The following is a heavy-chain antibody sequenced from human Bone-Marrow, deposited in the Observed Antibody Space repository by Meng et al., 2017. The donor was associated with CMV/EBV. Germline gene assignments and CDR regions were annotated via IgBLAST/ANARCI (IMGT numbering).Heavy chain of an antibody. V-gene: IGHV3-48*04. D-gene: IGHD6-13*01. CDR2: ISSSSSTI. CDR3: ARDGVIAAAVPTWFDP. J-gene: IGHJ5*02. Sequence: GGSLRLSCAASGFTFSSYSMNWVRQAPGKGLEWVSYISSSSSTIYYADSVKGRFTISRDNAKNSLYLQMNRLRAEDTAVYYCARDGVIAAAVPTWFDPWGQGTRVTVSS. CDR1: GFTFSSYS.